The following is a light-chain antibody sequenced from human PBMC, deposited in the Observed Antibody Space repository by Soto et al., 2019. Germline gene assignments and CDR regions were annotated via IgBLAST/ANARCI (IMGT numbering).Light chain of an antibody. V-gene: IGLV1-40*01. CDR1: SSNIGAGHD. J-gene: IGLJ1*01. Sequence: QSVLTQPPSVSGAPGQRVTISCTWSSSNIGAGHDVHWYQHLPGTAPKLLIYGNGNRPSGVPDRFSGSKSGNSASLAITGLQAEDEADYYCQSYDSNLSGSEVFGTGTKVTVL. CDR2: GNG. CDR3: QSYDSNLSGSEV.